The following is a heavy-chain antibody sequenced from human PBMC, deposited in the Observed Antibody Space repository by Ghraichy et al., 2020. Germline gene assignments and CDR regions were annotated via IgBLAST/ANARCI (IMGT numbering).Heavy chain of an antibody. CDR1: GFTFSSYN. V-gene: IGHV3-21*01. CDR2: IISSSYI. J-gene: IGHJ4*02. D-gene: IGHD3-22*01. Sequence: LSLTCAASGFTFSSYNMNWVRQAPGKGLEWVSSIISSSYIYYADSVKGRFTISRDNAKNSLYLQMNSLRAEDTAVYYCARASYYDTSPFDYWGQGTLVTVSS. CDR3: ARASYYDTSPFDY.